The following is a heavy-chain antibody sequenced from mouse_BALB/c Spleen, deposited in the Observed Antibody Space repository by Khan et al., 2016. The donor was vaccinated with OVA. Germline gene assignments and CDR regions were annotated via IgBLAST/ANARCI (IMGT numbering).Heavy chain of an antibody. CDR2: IDPFNGDT. CDR1: GYSFTSYY. V-gene: IGHV1-31*01. CDR3: ARHGYVAWFAY. D-gene: IGHD2-2*01. J-gene: IGHJ3*01. Sequence: VQLQQSGPELMKPGTSVKISCKASGYSFTSYYIHWVKQSHGKSLEWIGYIDPFNGDTTYNQKFKGKATLTVDKSSSTAYMHLSSLTSEASAVXDCARHGYVAWFAYWGQGTLVTVSA.